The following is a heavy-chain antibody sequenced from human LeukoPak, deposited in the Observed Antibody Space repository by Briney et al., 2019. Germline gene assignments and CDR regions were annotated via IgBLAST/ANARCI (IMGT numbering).Heavy chain of an antibody. CDR3: ARDIVVVPAAIPKYNWFDP. D-gene: IGHD2-2*01. CDR1: GGSISSYY. V-gene: IGHV4-4*07. J-gene: IGHJ5*02. CDR2: LYTSGST. Sequence: TSETLSLTCTVSGGSISSYYWNWIRQPAGKGLQWIGRLYTSGSTNYNPSLKSRVTMSVDTSKNQFSLKLTSVTAADTAVYYCARDIVVVPAAIPKYNWFDPWGQGTLVTVSS.